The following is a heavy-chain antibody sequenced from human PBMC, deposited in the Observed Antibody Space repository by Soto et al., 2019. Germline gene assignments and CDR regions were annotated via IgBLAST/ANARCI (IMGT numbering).Heavy chain of an antibody. CDR1: GGPISKDNW. D-gene: IGHD7-27*01. CDR2: ISHSGST. Sequence: QVQLQESGPGLVEPSGTLSLTCAVSGGPISKDNWWNWVRQPPGKGLEWIGEISHSGSTNYNPSLRSLATISVDMSKNQFSLKLSSVTAADTAVYYCTKDHTGADAFEIWGQGIMVTVSS. CDR3: TKDHTGADAFEI. J-gene: IGHJ3*02. V-gene: IGHV4-4*02.